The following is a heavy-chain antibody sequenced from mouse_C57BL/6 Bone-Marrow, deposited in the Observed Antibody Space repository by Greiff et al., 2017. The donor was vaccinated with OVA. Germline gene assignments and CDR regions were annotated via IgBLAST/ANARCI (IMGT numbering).Heavy chain of an antibody. CDR1: GYTFTSYG. V-gene: IGHV1-81*01. Sequence: QVQLKQSGAELARPGASVKLSCKASGYTFTSYGISWVKQRTGQGLEWIGEIYPRSGNTYYNEKFKGKATLTADKSSSTAYMELRSLTSEDYAVYFCARGYGLFDYWGQGTTLTVSS. CDR3: ARGYGLFDY. D-gene: IGHD1-1*01. CDR2: IYPRSGNT. J-gene: IGHJ2*01.